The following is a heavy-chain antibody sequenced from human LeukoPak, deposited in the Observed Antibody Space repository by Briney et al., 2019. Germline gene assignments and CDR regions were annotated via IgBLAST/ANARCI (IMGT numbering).Heavy chain of an antibody. CDR1: GYTLTELS. Sequence: ASVKVPCKVSGYTLTELSMHWVRQAPGKGLEWMGGFDPEDGEAIYAQKFQGRVTMTEDTSTDTAYMELSSLRSEDTAVYYCATNTYYDSSGPAPSYYYYGMDVWGQGTTVTVSS. J-gene: IGHJ6*02. CDR3: ATNTYYDSSGPAPSYYYYGMDV. CDR2: FDPEDGEA. D-gene: IGHD3-22*01. V-gene: IGHV1-24*01.